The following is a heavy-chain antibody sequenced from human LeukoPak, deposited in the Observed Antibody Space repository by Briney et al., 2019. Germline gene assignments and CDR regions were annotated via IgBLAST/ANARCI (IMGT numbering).Heavy chain of an antibody. CDR2: LYSGGST. D-gene: IGHD2-2*01. V-gene: IGHV3-66*02. CDR3: ARDPVASDATGTRKDAFDI. CDR1: GYTVSSTY. J-gene: IGHJ3*02. Sequence: GGSLGLSCAASGYTVSSTYMNWVRQAPGKGLEWVSVLYSGGSTYYADSVKGRFTISRDNSKNTLYLQMNSLRAEDTAVYYCARDPVASDATGTRKDAFDIWGQGTMVTVSS.